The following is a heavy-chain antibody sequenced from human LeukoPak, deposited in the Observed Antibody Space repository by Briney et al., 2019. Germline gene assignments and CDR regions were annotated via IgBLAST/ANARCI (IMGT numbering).Heavy chain of an antibody. Sequence: QPGRTLRLSCVASGDTHIGYVMNSVRQAPSKGLEWISSISSSTTTTYYADSVRGRFTISRDSAKNSLYLHMNSLRAEDTAIYYCARGYSNPPLEYWGQGTPVTVSS. V-gene: IGHV3-48*01. CDR1: GDTHIGYV. D-gene: IGHD4-11*01. J-gene: IGHJ4*02. CDR3: ARGYSNPPLEY. CDR2: ISSSTTTT.